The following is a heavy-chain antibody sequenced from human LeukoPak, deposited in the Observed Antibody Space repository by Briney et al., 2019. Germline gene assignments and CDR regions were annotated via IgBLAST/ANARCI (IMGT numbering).Heavy chain of an antibody. CDR3: AQSTGGGPAQLDY. CDR1: GYTFTDYY. Sequence: GASVKVSCKASGYTFTDYYMHWVRQAPGQGLEWMGWINPNSGGTNYAQKFQGRVTMTRDTSINTAYMELRMMRPDDTALYYCAQSTGGGPAQLDYWGQGTLVTVSS. CDR2: INPNSGGT. J-gene: IGHJ4*02. V-gene: IGHV1-2*02. D-gene: IGHD7-27*01.